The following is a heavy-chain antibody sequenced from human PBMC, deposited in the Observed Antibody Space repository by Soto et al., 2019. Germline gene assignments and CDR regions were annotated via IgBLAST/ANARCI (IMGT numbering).Heavy chain of an antibody. Sequence: SETLSLTCTVSGGSISSSSYYWGWIRQPPGKGLEWIGSIYYSGSTYYNPSLKSRVTISVDTSKNQFSLKLSSVTAADTAVYYCARQEWSYYDSSGYYYVRDYYYYGMDVWGQGTTVTVSS. CDR3: ARQEWSYYDSSGYYYVRDYYYYGMDV. D-gene: IGHD3-22*01. CDR1: GGSISSSSYY. CDR2: IYYSGST. V-gene: IGHV4-39*01. J-gene: IGHJ6*02.